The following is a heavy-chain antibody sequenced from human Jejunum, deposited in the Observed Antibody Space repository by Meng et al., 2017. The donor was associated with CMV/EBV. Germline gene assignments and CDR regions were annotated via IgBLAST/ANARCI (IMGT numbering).Heavy chain of an antibody. CDR1: GFTFRSSP. D-gene: IGHD3-16*01. J-gene: IGHJ4*02. Sequence: ASGFTFRSSPIPWVRQAPGKGLEWVAVIWSDGSNIYYADSVKGRFTISRDNSKNTLYLQMSSLRAEDTAVYYCAKEGVYDGYAIDSWGQGTLVTVSS. CDR2: IWSDGSNI. V-gene: IGHV3-33*06. CDR3: AKEGVYDGYAIDS.